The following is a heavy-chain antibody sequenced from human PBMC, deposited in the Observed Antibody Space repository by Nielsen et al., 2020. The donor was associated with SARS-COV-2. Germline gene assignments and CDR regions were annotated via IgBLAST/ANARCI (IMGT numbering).Heavy chain of an antibody. CDR3: ARDLAMVRGEGWFDP. CDR2: INSDGSST. J-gene: IGHJ5*02. D-gene: IGHD3-10*01. CDR1: GFTFSSYW. Sequence: GGSLRLSCAASGFTFSSYWMHWVRQAPGKGLVWVSRINSDGSSTSYADSVKGQFTISRDNAKNTLYLQMNSLRAEDTAVYYCARDLAMVRGEGWFDPWGQGTLVTVSS. V-gene: IGHV3-74*01.